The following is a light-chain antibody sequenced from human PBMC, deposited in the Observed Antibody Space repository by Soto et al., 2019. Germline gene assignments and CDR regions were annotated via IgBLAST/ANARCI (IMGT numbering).Light chain of an antibody. CDR2: EVS. Sequence: QTVVTQSASVSGSPGQSITISCTGTSSDVGGYNYVSWYQQHPGKAPKLMIYEVSNRPSGVSNRFSGSKSGNTASLTISGLQAEDEADYYCSSYTSSSIDYVFGTGTKVTVL. V-gene: IGLV2-14*01. CDR1: SSDVGGYNY. J-gene: IGLJ1*01. CDR3: SSYTSSSIDYV.